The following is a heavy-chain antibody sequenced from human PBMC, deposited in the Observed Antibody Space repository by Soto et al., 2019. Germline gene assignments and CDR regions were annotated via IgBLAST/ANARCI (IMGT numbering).Heavy chain of an antibody. Sequence: QVQLVQSGAEVKKSGASVKVSCKASGYTFTGYYIHWVRQAPGQGLEWMGEISPNSGGTKYAQKFQGRVTMTRYTAITTVYMDLSNLSPDDTAVYYCGKGRSGDVDIFYWGQGTLVTVYS. CDR2: ISPNSGGT. CDR1: GYTFTGYY. D-gene: IGHD3-3*02. V-gene: IGHV1-2*02. J-gene: IGHJ4*02. CDR3: GKGRSGDVDIFY.